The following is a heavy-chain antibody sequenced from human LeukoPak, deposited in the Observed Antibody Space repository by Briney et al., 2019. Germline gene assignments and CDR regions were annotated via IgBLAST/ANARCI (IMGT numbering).Heavy chain of an antibody. J-gene: IGHJ5*02. CDR1: GGSFSGYY. Sequence: SETLSLTCAVYGGSFSGYYWSWLRQPPGKGLEWIGEINHSGSTNYNPSLKSRVTISVDTSKNQFSLKLSSVTAADTAVYYCARRPIAAAGKGFDPWGQGTLVTVSS. V-gene: IGHV4-34*01. D-gene: IGHD6-13*01. CDR3: ARRPIAAAGKGFDP. CDR2: INHSGST.